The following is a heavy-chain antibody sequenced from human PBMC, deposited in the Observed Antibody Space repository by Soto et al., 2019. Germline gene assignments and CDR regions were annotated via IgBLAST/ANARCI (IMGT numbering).Heavy chain of an antibody. D-gene: IGHD3-16*01. Sequence: GGSLRLSCSASGFTFSIYAMHWVRQAPGKGLEYVSSISTNGGSTDYADSVKGRFTISRDNSKNTVYLQMSSLRVEDTAVYYCVRDLWGVGVPGPWGQGTLVTVSS. V-gene: IGHV3-64D*06. CDR2: ISTNGGST. CDR1: GFTFSIYA. CDR3: VRDLWGVGVPGP. J-gene: IGHJ5*02.